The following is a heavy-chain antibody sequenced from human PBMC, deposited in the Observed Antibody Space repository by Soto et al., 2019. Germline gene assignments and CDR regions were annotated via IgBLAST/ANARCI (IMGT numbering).Heavy chain of an antibody. D-gene: IGHD6-6*01. CDR1: GFTFNRYW. J-gene: IGHJ4*02. CDR3: TRTISALPGDDY. V-gene: IGHV3-7*01. Sequence: HPGGSLRLSCAASGFTFNRYWMGWVRQAPGKGPEWLANIKQDGSERYYVDSVKGRFTISIDNVKNSVYLQMNSLRAEDTAVYYCTRTISALPGDDYWGQGTLVTVSS. CDR2: IKQDGSER.